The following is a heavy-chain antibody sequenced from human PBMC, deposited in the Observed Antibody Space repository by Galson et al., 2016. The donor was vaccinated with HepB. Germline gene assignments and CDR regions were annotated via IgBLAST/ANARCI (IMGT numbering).Heavy chain of an antibody. CDR1: GFTFSSYE. CDR2: ISSSGSDI. V-gene: IGHV3-48*03. J-gene: IGHJ4*02. CDR3: ARDGDVPSDYYDSSGRGYFDY. D-gene: IGHD3-22*01. Sequence: SLRLSCAASGFTFSSYEMIWVRQASGRGLEWVSYISSSGSDIYYTESVRGRFTISRDNSKDTLYLQMNSLRAEDTAVYYCARDGDVPSDYYDSSGRGYFDYWGQGTLVTVSS.